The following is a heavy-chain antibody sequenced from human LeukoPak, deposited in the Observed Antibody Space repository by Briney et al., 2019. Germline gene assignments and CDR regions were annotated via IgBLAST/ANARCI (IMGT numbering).Heavy chain of an antibody. CDR3: ARVSEGNWFDP. CDR2: IYYSGST. CDR1: GGSISSYY. J-gene: IGHJ5*02. V-gene: IGHV4-59*01. Sequence: SETLSLTCTVSGGSISSYYWSWIRQPPGKGLEWIGYIYYSGSTNYNPSLESRVTISVDTSKNQFSLKLSSVTAADTAVYYCARVSEGNWFDPWGQGTLVTVSS.